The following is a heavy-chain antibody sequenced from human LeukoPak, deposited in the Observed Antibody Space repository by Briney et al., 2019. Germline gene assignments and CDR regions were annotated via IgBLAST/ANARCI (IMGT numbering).Heavy chain of an antibody. D-gene: IGHD6-13*01. V-gene: IGHV4-39*07. J-gene: IGHJ6*02. CDR2: IFYSGST. Sequence: SETLSLTCTVSGGSISTSGYYWGWIRQPPGEGLEWIGTIFYSGSTSYNPSLKSRVTISVDTSKNQFSLKLSSVTAADTAVYYCARRQLGRGAAAVYYYGMDVWGQGTTVTVSS. CDR3: ARRQLGRGAAAVYYYGMDV. CDR1: GGSISTSGYY.